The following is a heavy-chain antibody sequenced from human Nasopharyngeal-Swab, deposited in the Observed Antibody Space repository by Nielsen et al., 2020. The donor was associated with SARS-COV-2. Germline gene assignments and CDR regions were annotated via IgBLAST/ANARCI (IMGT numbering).Heavy chain of an antibody. CDR2: IYPGDSDT. CDR3: ARQTTVSDNWFDP. V-gene: IGHV5-51*01. D-gene: IGHD4-17*01. J-gene: IGHJ5*02. CDR1: GYSFTSYW. Sequence: GESLKISCKGSGYSFTSYWTGWVRQMPGKGLEWMGIIYPGDSDTRYSPSFQGQVTISADKSISTAYLQWSSLKASDTAMYYCARQTTVSDNWFDPWGQGTLVTVSS.